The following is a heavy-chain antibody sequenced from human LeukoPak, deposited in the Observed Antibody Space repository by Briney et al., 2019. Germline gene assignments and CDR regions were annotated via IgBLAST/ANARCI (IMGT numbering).Heavy chain of an antibody. CDR3: AKGVVPAGSPYYFDY. Sequence: GRSLRLSCAASGFTFDDYAMHWVRQAPGKGLEWVSGISWNSGSIGYADSVKGRFTISRDNAKNSLYLQMNSLRAEDTALYYCAKGVVPAGSPYYFDYWGQGTLVTVSS. CDR2: ISWNSGSI. D-gene: IGHD2-2*01. J-gene: IGHJ4*02. V-gene: IGHV3-9*01. CDR1: GFTFDDYA.